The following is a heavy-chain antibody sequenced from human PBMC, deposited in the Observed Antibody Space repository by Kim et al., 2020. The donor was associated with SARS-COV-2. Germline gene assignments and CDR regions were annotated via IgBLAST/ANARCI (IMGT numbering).Heavy chain of an antibody. CDR2: ISSSGSTI. Sequence: GGSLRLSCAASGFTFSDYYMSWIRQAPGKGLEWVSYISSSGSTIYYADSVKGRFTISRDNAKNSLYLQMNSLRAEDTAVYYCARDVRTLKNFWSGYGPYYYGMDVWGQGTTVTVSS. CDR3: ARDVRTLKNFWSGYGPYYYGMDV. CDR1: GFTFSDYY. J-gene: IGHJ6*02. V-gene: IGHV3-11*01. D-gene: IGHD3-3*01.